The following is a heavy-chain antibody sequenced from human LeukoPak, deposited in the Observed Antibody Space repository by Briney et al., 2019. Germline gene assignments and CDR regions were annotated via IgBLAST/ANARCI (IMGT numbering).Heavy chain of an antibody. D-gene: IGHD6-13*01. J-gene: IGHJ4*02. V-gene: IGHV4-34*01. CDR1: GGSFSGYY. CDR2: INHSGST. Sequence: SETLSLTCAVYGGSFSGYYWSWIRQPPGKGLEWIGEINHSGSTNYNPSLKSRVTISVDTSKNQFSLKLSSVTAADTAVYYCARCGSSWYRYWGQGTLVTVSS. CDR3: ARCGSSWYRY.